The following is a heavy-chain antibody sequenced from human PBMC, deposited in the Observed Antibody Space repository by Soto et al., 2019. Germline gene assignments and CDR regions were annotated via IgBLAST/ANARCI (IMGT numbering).Heavy chain of an antibody. CDR1: GYTFTSYG. CDR2: ISAYNGNT. D-gene: IGHD3-22*01. V-gene: IGHV1-18*01. J-gene: IGHJ3*02. CDR3: ARGSRDHSSGGAFDI. Sequence: QVQLVQSGAEVKKHGASVKVSCKACGYTFTSYGISWVRQAPGQGLEWMGWISAYNGNTNYAQKLQGRVTMTTDTSTSTAYMDLRSLRSDDTAVYYCARGSRDHSSGGAFDIWGQGTMVTVSS.